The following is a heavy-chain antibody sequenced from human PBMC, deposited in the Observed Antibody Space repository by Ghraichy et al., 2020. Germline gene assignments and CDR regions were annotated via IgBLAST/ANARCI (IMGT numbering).Heavy chain of an antibody. V-gene: IGHV4-34*01. CDR2: INHSGST. J-gene: IGHJ5*02. CDR3: ARGNLVEAVAVIRLPSSNWFDP. CDR1: GGSFSGYE. D-gene: IGHD2-15*01. Sequence: SQTLSLTCAVNGGSFSGYEWSWIRQPPGKGLDWIGEINHSGSTNYNPSLKSRVTISLDKSKNQFSLKLYSVTAADTALYYCARGNLVEAVAVIRLPSSNWFDPWGQGTLVTVSS.